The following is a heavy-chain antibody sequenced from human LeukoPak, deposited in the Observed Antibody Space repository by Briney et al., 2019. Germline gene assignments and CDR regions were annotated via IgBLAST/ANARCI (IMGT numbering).Heavy chain of an antibody. Sequence: PGGSLRLSCAASGRTFTEHYMHWIRQAPGKGLEWVSFIGGTAGNTYYADSVKGRFTISRDNAKNSPYLQMNSLRAEDTAVYYCAREWSAFDIWGQGTMVTVSS. J-gene: IGHJ3*02. CDR3: AREWSAFDI. D-gene: IGHD2-8*01. V-gene: IGHV3-11*04. CDR2: IGGTAGNT. CDR1: GRTFTEHY.